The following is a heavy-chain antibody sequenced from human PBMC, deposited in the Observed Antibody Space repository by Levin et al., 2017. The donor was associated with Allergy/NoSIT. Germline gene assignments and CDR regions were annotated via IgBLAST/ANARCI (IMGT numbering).Heavy chain of an antibody. CDR2: ITKPSRTI. V-gene: IGHV3-48*01. CDR1: GFSLRTSD. CDR3: VTDESGDEDFDY. Sequence: QPGESLKISCAASGFSLRTSDMNWVRQAPGKGLEWISFITKPSRTISYADSVKGRFTVSRDNVKNLLYLDMNSLRAEDTAVYYCVTDESGDEDFDYWGQGTLVTVSS. D-gene: IGHD7-27*01. J-gene: IGHJ4*02.